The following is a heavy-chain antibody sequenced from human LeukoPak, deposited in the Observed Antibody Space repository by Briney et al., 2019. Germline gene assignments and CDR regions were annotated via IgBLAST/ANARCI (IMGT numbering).Heavy chain of an antibody. CDR3: ARAETYYYDSSGYSVAD. CDR2: IYYSGST. J-gene: IGHJ4*02. CDR1: GGYISSYY. Sequence: SETLSLTCTVSGGYISSYYWSWIRQPPGKGLEWIGYIYYSGSTNYNPSLKSRVTISVDTSKNQFSLKLSSVTAADTAVYYCARAETYYYDSSGYSVADWGQGTLVTVSS. D-gene: IGHD3-22*01. V-gene: IGHV4-59*01.